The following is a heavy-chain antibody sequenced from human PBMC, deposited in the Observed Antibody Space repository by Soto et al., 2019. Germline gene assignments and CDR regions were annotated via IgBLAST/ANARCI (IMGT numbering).Heavy chain of an antibody. V-gene: IGHV3-7*01. CDR2: IKEDGSDK. CDR1: GFTFRCYW. J-gene: IGHJ4*02. CDR3: ARDGPTLSPDFDY. Sequence: GGTLRLSCAASGFTFRCYWMSWVRQAPGKGLEWVANIKEDGSDKYYADSVKGRFTISRDNAENSLFLQMNSLRAEDTAVYYCARDGPTLSPDFDYWGQGTLVTVSS.